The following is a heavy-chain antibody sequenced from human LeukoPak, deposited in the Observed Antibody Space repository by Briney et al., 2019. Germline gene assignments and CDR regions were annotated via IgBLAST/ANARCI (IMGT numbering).Heavy chain of an antibody. V-gene: IGHV4-59*08. CDR3: AAGYSYGYDFDY. J-gene: IGHJ4*02. CDR2: IYYSGST. Sequence: SETLSLTCTVSGGSISSYYWSWIRQPPGKGLEWIGYIYYSGSTNYNPSLKSRVTISVDTSKNQFSLKLSSVTAADTAVYYCAAGYSYGYDFDYWGQGTLVTVSS. D-gene: IGHD5-18*01. CDR1: GGSISSYY.